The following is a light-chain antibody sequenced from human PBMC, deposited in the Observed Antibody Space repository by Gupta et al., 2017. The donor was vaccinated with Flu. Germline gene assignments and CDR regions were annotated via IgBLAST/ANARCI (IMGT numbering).Light chain of an antibody. J-gene: IGKJ2*01. CDR3: QQGNSCPFT. CDR2: DAS. V-gene: IGKV3-11*01. CDR1: QSVSSY. Sequence: PATLAWSPGERATLSCRASQSVSSYLAWYQPKPGQAPSLLIYDASDRATGIPARFSGSGSGTEFTLTISSLESEDFAVYSCQQGNSCPFTFGQGTKVEIK.